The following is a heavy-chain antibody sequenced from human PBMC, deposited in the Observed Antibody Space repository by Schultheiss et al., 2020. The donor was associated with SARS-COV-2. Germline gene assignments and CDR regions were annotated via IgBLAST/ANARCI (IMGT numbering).Heavy chain of an antibody. D-gene: IGHD1-14*01. J-gene: IGHJ4*02. Sequence: GGSLRLSCAASGFTVSSNYMSWVRQAPGKGLEWVAVISHDGSVKYYADSVKGRFTISRDDSKNTLSLQMTSLRAEDTAVYYCAKECEPRSSMSLDYWGQGTLVTVSS. CDR2: ISHDGSVK. V-gene: IGHV3-30*18. CDR1: GFTVSSNY. CDR3: AKECEPRSSMSLDY.